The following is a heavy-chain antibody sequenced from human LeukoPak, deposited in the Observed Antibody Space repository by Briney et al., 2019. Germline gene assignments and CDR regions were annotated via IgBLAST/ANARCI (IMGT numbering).Heavy chain of an antibody. CDR3: ARSGVTIFGVVILSYYFDY. Sequence: GGSLRLSCAASGFTFSSYSMNWVRQAPGKGLEWVSSISSSSSYIYYADSVKGRLTISRDNAKNSLYLQMNSLRAEDTAVYYCARSGVTIFGVVILSYYFDYWGQGTLVTVSS. V-gene: IGHV3-21*01. J-gene: IGHJ4*02. CDR2: ISSSSSYI. D-gene: IGHD3-3*01. CDR1: GFTFSSYS.